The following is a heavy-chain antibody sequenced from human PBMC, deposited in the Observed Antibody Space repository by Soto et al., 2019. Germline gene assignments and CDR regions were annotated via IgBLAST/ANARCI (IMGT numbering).Heavy chain of an antibody. CDR1: GLAFSRYA. CDR2: IKQDGSET. V-gene: IGHV3-7*03. CDR3: ARDPLSLDTAMAPCY. Sequence: AWSLSLSFEDSGLAFSRYAIHWVRQAPWKGLEWVANIKQDGSETYYVDSVKGRFTISRDNAKHSLYLQMNSLRAEDTAVYYCARDPLSLDTAMAPCYWGQGTLVTDSS. D-gene: IGHD5-18*01. J-gene: IGHJ4*02.